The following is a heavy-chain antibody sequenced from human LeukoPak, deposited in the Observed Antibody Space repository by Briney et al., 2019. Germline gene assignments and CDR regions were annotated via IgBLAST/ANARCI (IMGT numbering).Heavy chain of an antibody. V-gene: IGHV4-61*02. J-gene: IGHJ5*02. CDR1: GGSLGSGSYY. D-gene: IGHD3-22*01. Sequence: SETLSLTCTVSGGSLGSGSYYGGWVRQPARKGREGFGRIYTSGSTNYNPSPKSRVTISVDTSKNQFSLKLSSVTAADTAVYYCARDISGYYFGWFDPWGQGTLVTVSS. CDR2: IYTSGST. CDR3: ARDISGYYFGWFDP.